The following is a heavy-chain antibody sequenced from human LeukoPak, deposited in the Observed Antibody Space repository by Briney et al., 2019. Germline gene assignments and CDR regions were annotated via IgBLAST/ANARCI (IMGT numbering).Heavy chain of an antibody. V-gene: IGHV3-48*01. CDR3: ARGSTRGGDSDY. CDR2: ISSGSSSI. D-gene: IGHD3-16*01. J-gene: IGHJ4*02. Sequence: GGSLRLSCAASGFTFSSYSMNWVRQAPGKGLEWVSYISSGSSSIYYADSVKGRFTISRDNAKNSLYLQMSSLRAEDTAVYYCARGSTRGGDSDYWGQGTLVTVFS. CDR1: GFTFSSYS.